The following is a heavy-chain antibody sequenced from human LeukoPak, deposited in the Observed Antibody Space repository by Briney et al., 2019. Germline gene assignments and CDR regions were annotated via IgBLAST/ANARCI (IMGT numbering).Heavy chain of an antibody. D-gene: IGHD3-10*01. CDR1: GYTFTVYY. J-gene: IGHJ4*02. CDR3: ARDDLLAMVRGVIFLGY. Sequence: ASVKVSCKASGYTFTVYYMHWVRQAPGQGLEWMGRINHKSGGTKYAQKFQGRVTMTRETSISTAYMGLSRLRSDDTAVYYCARDDLLAMVRGVIFLGYWGQGTLVTVSS. CDR2: INHKSGGT. V-gene: IGHV1-2*06.